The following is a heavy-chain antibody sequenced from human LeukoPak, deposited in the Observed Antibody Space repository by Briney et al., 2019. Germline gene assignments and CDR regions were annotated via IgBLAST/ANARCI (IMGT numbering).Heavy chain of an antibody. J-gene: IGHJ4*02. Sequence: PGGSLRLSCAAPGFTFAPYWMTWVRQAPGKGLEYVATMNRDGSEKYYVDSVKGRFTISRDNSKNSLYLQMDSLRAEDTAVYYCARGIEEWLYLYYWGQGALVTVAS. CDR2: MNRDGSEK. D-gene: IGHD3-3*01. CDR3: ARGIEEWLYLYY. CDR1: GFTFAPYW. V-gene: IGHV3-7*04.